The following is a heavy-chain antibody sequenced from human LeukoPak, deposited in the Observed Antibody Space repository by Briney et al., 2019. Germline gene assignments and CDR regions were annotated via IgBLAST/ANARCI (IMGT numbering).Heavy chain of an antibody. CDR3: ARVPNGSGSSYYYYYGMDV. CDR2: IYSGGST. V-gene: IGHV3-53*01. J-gene: IGHJ6*02. Sequence: GGSLRLSCAASGFTVSSNYMSWVRQAPGKGLEWVSVIYSGGSTYYADSVKGRFTISRDNSKNTLYLQMNSLRAEDTAVYYCARVPNGSGSSYYYYYGMDVWGQGTTVTVSS. CDR1: GFTVSSNY. D-gene: IGHD3-10*01.